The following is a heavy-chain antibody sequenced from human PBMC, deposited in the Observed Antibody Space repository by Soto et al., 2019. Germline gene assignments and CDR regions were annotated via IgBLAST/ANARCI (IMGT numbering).Heavy chain of an antibody. Sequence: QVQLVESGGGVVQPGRSLRLSCAASGFTFSSYGMHWVRQAPGQGLEGVAVISYDGSNKYYADSVKGRFTISRDNSKNTLYLQMTSLRAEDTAVYYCAFVPPRTGYYYYGMDVWGQGTTVTVSS. J-gene: IGHJ6*02. V-gene: IGHV3-30*03. CDR2: ISYDGSNK. CDR3: AFVPPRTGYYYYGMDV. D-gene: IGHD2-8*01. CDR1: GFTFSSYG.